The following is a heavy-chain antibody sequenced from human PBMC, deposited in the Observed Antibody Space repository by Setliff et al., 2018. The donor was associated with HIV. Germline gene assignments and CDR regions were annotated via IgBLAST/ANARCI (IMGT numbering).Heavy chain of an antibody. V-gene: IGHV3-7*01. J-gene: IGHJ4*02. Sequence: GGSLRLSCAASGFMFGVDWMSWVRQTPGKGLEWVASVTPDGSDKYYANSMRGRFTISRDNGKNAVYLQMNSLTAEDTALYYCARDLARVIAHWGQGTLVTVSS. D-gene: IGHD2-21*01. CDR1: GFMFGVDW. CDR3: ARDLARVIAH. CDR2: VTPDGSDK.